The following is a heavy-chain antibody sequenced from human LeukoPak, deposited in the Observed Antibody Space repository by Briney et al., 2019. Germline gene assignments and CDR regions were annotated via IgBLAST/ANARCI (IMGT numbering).Heavy chain of an antibody. CDR3: ARETGATIYYYYYMDV. Sequence: PSETLSLTCTVSVGSISSGSYYWGWIRQPAGKGLGWIGRIYTSGSTNYNPSLKSRVTISVDTSKNQFSLKLSSVTAADTAVYYCARETGATIYYYYYMDVWGKGTTVTVSS. CDR2: IYTSGST. CDR1: VGSISSGSYY. J-gene: IGHJ6*03. D-gene: IGHD1-26*01. V-gene: IGHV4-61*02.